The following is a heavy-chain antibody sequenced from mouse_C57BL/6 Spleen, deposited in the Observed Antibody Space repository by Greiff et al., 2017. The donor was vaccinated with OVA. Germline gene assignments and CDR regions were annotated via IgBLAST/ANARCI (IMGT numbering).Heavy chain of an antibody. CDR2: IDPANGNT. CDR3: SSYYGSSYGDFDV. V-gene: IGHV14-3*01. CDR1: GFNIKNTY. D-gene: IGHD1-1*01. J-gene: IGHJ1*03. Sequence: VQLKESVAELVRPGASVKLSCTASGFNIKNTYMHWVKQRPEQGLEWIGRIDPANGNTKYAPKFQGKATITADTSSNTAYLQLSSLTSEDTAIYYCSSYYGSSYGDFDVWGTGTTVTVSS.